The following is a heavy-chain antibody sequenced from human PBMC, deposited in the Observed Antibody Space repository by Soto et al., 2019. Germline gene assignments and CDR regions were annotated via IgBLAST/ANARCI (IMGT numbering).Heavy chain of an antibody. J-gene: IGHJ6*02. CDR1: GYTFTNYA. CDR3: ASCSGGSCYSLDNYYGMDV. Sequence: GASVKVSCKASGYTFTNYAIHWLRQAPGQRLEWMGWINAGNGDTKYSQKFQGSVTITRDTSASTAFMELSRLRFEDTAVYYCASCSGGSCYSLDNYYGMDVWGQGTTVTVSS. CDR2: INAGNGDT. D-gene: IGHD2-15*01. V-gene: IGHV1-3*01.